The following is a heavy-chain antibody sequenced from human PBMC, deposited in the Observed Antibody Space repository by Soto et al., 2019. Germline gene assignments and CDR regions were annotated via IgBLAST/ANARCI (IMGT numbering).Heavy chain of an antibody. J-gene: IGHJ6*03. CDR1: GHTFTSYV. CDR2: ISAYNGNT. Sequence: ASVKVSCKASGHTFTSYVISWVRQAPGQGLEWMGWISAYNGNTNYAQKLQGRVTMTTDTSTSTAYMELRSLRSDDTAVYYCARSGGGYYYGSGTPRATHAPFIPRTQNMDVWGKGTTVTVSS. V-gene: IGHV1-18*01. CDR3: ARSGGGYYYGSGTPRATHAPFIPRTQNMDV. D-gene: IGHD3-10*01.